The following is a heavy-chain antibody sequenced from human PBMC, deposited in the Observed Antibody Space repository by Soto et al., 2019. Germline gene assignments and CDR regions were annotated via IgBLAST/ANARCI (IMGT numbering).Heavy chain of an antibody. CDR1: GGSISEYY. V-gene: IGHV4-59*01. Sequence: SETLSLTCTVSGGSISEYYWSWIRQPPGKGLEWVGYVYYTGTSTYNPSLKSRVAMSVDTSKKQISLRLTSVTAADAAVYYCAREFSRWFDPCGQGTLGAAS. J-gene: IGHJ5*02. CDR3: AREFSRWFDP. CDR2: VYYTGTS.